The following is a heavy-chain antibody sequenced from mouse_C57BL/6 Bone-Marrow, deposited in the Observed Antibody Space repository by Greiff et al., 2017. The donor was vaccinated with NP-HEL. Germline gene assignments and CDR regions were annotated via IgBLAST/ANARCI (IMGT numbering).Heavy chain of an antibody. CDR2: IDPSDSET. Sequence: VKLQQPGAELVRPGSSVKLSCKASGYTFTSYWMHWVKQRPIQGLEWIGNIDPSDSETHYNQKFKDKATLTVDKSSSTAYMQLSSLTSEDSAVYYCARQEGLLRRGYFDVWGTGTTVTVSS. CDR3: ARQEGLLRRGYFDV. D-gene: IGHD1-1*01. CDR1: GYTFTSYW. V-gene: IGHV1-52*01. J-gene: IGHJ1*03.